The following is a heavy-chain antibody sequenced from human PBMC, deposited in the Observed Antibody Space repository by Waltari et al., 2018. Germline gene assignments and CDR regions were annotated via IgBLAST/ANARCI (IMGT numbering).Heavy chain of an antibody. CDR2: MGAAGDA. J-gene: IGHJ4*02. CDR3: ARDRGGFDY. CDR1: GSPFSTYD. D-gene: IGHD3-10*01. Sequence: EVQLLESGGGLVQPGGSLRLSCAASGSPFSTYDVHWVRQTTGKRLEWVSAMGAAGDAYYLHSVRGRVTISRDNAKNSLYLQMNSLRAEDTAVYYCARDRGGFDYWGQGTLVTVSS. V-gene: IGHV3-13*01.